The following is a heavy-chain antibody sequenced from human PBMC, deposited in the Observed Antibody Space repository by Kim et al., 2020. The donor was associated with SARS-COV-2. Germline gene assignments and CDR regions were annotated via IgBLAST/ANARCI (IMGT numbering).Heavy chain of an antibody. Sequence: GNTNYAQKLQGRVTMTTDTSTSTAYMELRSLRSDDTAVYYCARHRIGMDVWGQGTTVTVSS. CDR2: GNT. V-gene: IGHV1-18*01. J-gene: IGHJ6*02. CDR3: ARHRIGMDV.